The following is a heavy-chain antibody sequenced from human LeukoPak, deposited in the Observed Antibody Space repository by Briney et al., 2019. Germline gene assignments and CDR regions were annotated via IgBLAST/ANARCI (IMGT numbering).Heavy chain of an antibody. CDR3: ARDYYDSSGSQRLWAY. CDR2: ISSSGTYI. V-gene: IGHV3-21*06. J-gene: IGHJ4*02. CDR1: GFSFSRHN. Sequence: SGGSLRLSCTASGFSFSRHNMKWVRQAPGKGLEWVSSISSSGTYIYYADSVKGRFTISRDNAKSSLYLQMTSLRAEDTALFYCARDYYDSSGSQRLWAYWGQGTLVTVSS. D-gene: IGHD3-22*01.